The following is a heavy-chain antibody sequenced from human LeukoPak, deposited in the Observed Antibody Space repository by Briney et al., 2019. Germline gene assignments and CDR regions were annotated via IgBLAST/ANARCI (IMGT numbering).Heavy chain of an antibody. CDR1: GGSISSYY. J-gene: IGHJ4*02. Sequence: PSETLSLTCTVSGGSISSYYWSWIRQPPGKGLEWIGYIYYSGSTYYNPSLKSRVTISVDTSKNQFSLKLSSVTAADTAVYYCARVPGGGLLDYWGQGTLVTVSS. CDR2: IYYSGST. V-gene: IGHV4-59*08. D-gene: IGHD2-2*01. CDR3: ARVPGGGLLDY.